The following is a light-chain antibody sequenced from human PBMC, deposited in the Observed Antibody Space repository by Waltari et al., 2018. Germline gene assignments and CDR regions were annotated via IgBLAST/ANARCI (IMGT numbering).Light chain of an antibody. J-gene: IGKJ2*01. CDR1: QSFSNY. CDR3: QQRASWPNT. CDR2: GTY. V-gene: IGKV3-11*01. Sequence: ELVLTQSPATMSLSPGEGATLSCRASQSFSNYLAWYQQKPVQAPRLLIYGTYNRATGIPARFSGSGSGTDFTRTISSLEPEDFAVYYCQQRASWPNTFGQGTKLEIK.